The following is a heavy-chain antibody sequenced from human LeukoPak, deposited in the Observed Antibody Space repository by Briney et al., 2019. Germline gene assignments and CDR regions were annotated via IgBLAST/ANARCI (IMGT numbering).Heavy chain of an antibody. V-gene: IGHV3-53*01. CDR2: IYSGGST. CDR1: GFAVSSNY. Sequence: GGSLGLSCAASGFAVSSNYMSWVRQAPGKGLEWVSVIYSGGSTYYADSVKGRFTISRDNSKNTLYLQMNSLRAEDTAVYYCARDSGSYETYFDYWGQGALVTVSS. D-gene: IGHD1-26*01. J-gene: IGHJ4*02. CDR3: ARDSGSYETYFDY.